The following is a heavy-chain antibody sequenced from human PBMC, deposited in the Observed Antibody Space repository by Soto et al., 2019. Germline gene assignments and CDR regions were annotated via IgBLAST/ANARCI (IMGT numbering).Heavy chain of an antibody. CDR1: GGSISSSSYY. V-gene: IGHV4-39*01. Sequence: SETLSLTCTVSGGSISSSSYYWGWIRQPPGKGLEWIGSIYYSGYTYYNPSLKSRVTISVDTSKNQFSLKLSSVTAADTAVYYCVSQVPGIANYFDYLGQGDLVTGS. CDR3: VSQVPGIANYFDY. D-gene: IGHD2-21*01. CDR2: IYYSGYT. J-gene: IGHJ4*02.